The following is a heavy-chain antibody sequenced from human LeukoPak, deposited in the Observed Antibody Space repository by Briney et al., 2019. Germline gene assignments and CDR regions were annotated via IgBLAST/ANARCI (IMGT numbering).Heavy chain of an antibody. CDR1: GFTFSSYG. CDR2: IWYDGSNK. V-gene: IGHV3-33*01. Sequence: PGRSLRLSCAASGFTFSSYGMHWVRQAPGKGLEWVAVIWYDGSNKYYADSVKGRFTISRDNSKNTLYLQMNSLRAEDTAVYYCARDLGYYDFWSGPSGMDVWGQGTTVTVSS. CDR3: ARDLGYYDFWSGPSGMDV. D-gene: IGHD3-3*01. J-gene: IGHJ6*02.